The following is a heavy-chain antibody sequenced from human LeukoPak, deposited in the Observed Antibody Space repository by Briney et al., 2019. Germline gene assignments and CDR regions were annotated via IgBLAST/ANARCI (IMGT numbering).Heavy chain of an antibody. CDR2: IYSGGRT. V-gene: IGHV3-66*01. J-gene: IGHJ4*02. CDR3: AMTAVAGTGDY. Sequence: GGSLRLSCAASGFTVSSNYMSWVRQAPGKGLEWVSVIYSGGRTYYADSVKGRFTISRDNSKNTLYLQMNSLRAEDTAVYYCAMTAVAGTGDYWGQGTLVTVSS. D-gene: IGHD6-19*01. CDR1: GFTVSSNY.